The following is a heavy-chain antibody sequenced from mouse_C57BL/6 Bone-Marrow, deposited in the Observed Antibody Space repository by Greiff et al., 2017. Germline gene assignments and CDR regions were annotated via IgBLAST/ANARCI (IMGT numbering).Heavy chain of an antibody. CDR3: ARQGITTVVANYYFDY. CDR1: GFTFSDYG. Sequence: EVMLVESGGGLVKPGGSLKLSCAASGFTFSDYGMHWVRQAPEKGLEWVAYISSGSSTIYYADTVKGRFTISRDNAKNTLFLQMTSLRSEDTAMYYCARQGITTVVANYYFDYWGQGTTLTVSS. D-gene: IGHD1-1*01. V-gene: IGHV5-17*01. J-gene: IGHJ2*01. CDR2: ISSGSSTI.